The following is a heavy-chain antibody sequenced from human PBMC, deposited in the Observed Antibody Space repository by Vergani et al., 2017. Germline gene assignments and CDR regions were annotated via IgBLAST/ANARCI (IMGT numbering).Heavy chain of an antibody. Sequence: EVQLVESGGGLVQPGGSLRLSCAASGFTVSSNYMSWVRQAPGKGLEWVSVIYSGGSTYYADSVKGRFTISRHNSKNTLYLQMNSLRAEDTAVYYCARDLGYSSSWYSLDYWGQGTLVTVSS. V-gene: IGHV3-53*04. J-gene: IGHJ4*02. CDR2: IYSGGST. CDR1: GFTVSSNY. D-gene: IGHD6-13*01. CDR3: ARDLGYSSSWYSLDY.